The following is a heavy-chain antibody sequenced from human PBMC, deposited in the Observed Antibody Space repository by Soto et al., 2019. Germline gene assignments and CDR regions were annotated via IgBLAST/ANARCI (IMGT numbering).Heavy chain of an antibody. CDR3: AKDRRRDFWSGQKPRGDYYGMDV. D-gene: IGHD3-3*01. Sequence: GGSLRLSCAASGFTFSNYAVTWVRQAPWKGLEWVSTISGSGGSTYYADSVKGRFTISRDNSKNTLYLQMNSLRAEDTAVYYCAKDRRRDFWSGQKPRGDYYGMDVWGQGTTVTAP. CDR2: ISGSGGST. J-gene: IGHJ6*02. V-gene: IGHV3-23*01. CDR1: GFTFSNYA.